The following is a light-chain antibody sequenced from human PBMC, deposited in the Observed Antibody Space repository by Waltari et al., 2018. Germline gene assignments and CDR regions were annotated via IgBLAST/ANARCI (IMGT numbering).Light chain of an antibody. J-gene: IGKJ3*01. CDR2: GAS. V-gene: IGKV3-15*01. Sequence: EIVLTQSPATLSGPPGERATLSCRASQSIKTNLAWYQQRPGQAPRLLIYGASNRAAGVPARFSGGGSGTDFTLTISSLQSEDYALYYCQQYNNWPPVFTFGPGTKLDVK. CDR1: QSIKTN. CDR3: QQYNNWPPVFT.